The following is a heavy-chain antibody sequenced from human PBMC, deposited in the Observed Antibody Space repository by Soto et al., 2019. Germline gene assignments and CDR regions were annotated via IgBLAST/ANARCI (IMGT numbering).Heavy chain of an antibody. V-gene: IGHV1-3*01. D-gene: IGHD3-16*02. CDR2: INAGNGNT. Sequence: ASVKVSCKASGYTFTSYAMHWVRQAPGQRLEWMGWINAGNGNTNYAQKLQGRVTMTRDTSTSTAYMELRSLRPDDTAVYYCARVLSKDPLSQSHNWFDPWGQGTLVTVSS. J-gene: IGHJ5*02. CDR1: GYTFTSYA. CDR3: ARVLSKDPLSQSHNWFDP.